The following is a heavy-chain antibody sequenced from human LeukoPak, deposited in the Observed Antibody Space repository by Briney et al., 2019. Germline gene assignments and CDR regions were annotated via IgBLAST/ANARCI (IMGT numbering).Heavy chain of an antibody. CDR2: IYYSGST. CDR1: GGSISSYY. CDR3: ASQRGYSYGYGAYYFDY. D-gene: IGHD5-18*01. V-gene: IGHV4-39*07. Sequence: PSETLSLTCTVSGGSISSYYWGWIRQPPGKGLEWIGSIYYSGSTYYNPSLKSRVTISVDTSKNQFSLKLSSVTAADTAVYYCASQRGYSYGYGAYYFDYWGQGTLVTVSS. J-gene: IGHJ4*02.